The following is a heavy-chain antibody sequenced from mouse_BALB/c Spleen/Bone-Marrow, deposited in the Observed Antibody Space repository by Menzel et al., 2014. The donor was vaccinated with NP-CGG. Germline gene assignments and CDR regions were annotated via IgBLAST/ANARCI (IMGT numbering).Heavy chain of an antibody. CDR3: ARFTYDYDAGGFDY. CDR1: GYSITSDYA. CDR2: ISYSGSS. Sequence: VQLQQSGPGLVKPSQSLSLTCTVTGYSITSDYAWNWIRQSPGNKLEWMGYISYSGSSNYNPSLKSRISITRDTSKNQFFLQLNSVTTEDTATYYCARFTYDYDAGGFDYWGQGTTLTVSS. V-gene: IGHV3-2*02. J-gene: IGHJ2*01. D-gene: IGHD2-4*01.